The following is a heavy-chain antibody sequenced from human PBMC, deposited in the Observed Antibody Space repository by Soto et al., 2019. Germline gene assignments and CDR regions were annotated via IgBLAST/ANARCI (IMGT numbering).Heavy chain of an antibody. CDR2: ISAYNGNT. J-gene: IGHJ4*02. D-gene: IGHD4-17*01. CDR1: GYTFTSYG. CDR3: ASHHDYGDYVSTGDY. Sequence: QVQLVQSGAEVKKPGASVKVSCKASGYTFTSYGISWVRQAPGQGLEWMGWISAYNGNTNYAQKLQGRVTMTTDTSTSTAYKELRSLKSDVTVVYYCASHHDYGDYVSTGDYWVQGTLVTVSS. V-gene: IGHV1-18*01.